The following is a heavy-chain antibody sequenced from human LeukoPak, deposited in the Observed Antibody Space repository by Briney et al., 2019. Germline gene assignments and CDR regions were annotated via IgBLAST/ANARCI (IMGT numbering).Heavy chain of an antibody. V-gene: IGHV3-53*01. CDR3: ARDGDDARDY. CDR1: GFAFSSYW. Sequence: GGSLRLSCAASGFAFSSYWMSWVRQAPGKGLEWVSVIYSGGSTYYADSVKGRFTISRDNSKNTLYLQMNSLRAEDTAVYYCARDGDDARDYWGQGTLVTVSS. D-gene: IGHD2-21*02. CDR2: IYSGGST. J-gene: IGHJ4*02.